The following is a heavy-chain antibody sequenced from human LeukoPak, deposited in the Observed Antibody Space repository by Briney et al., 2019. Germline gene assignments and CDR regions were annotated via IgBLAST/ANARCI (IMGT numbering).Heavy chain of an antibody. CDR1: GFTFSSYA. V-gene: IGHV3-30*04. CDR2: ISYDGSNK. CDR3: AREGQTTISDHDAFDI. J-gene: IGHJ3*02. Sequence: PGGSLRLSCAASGFTFSSYAMHWVRQAPGKGLEWVAVISYDGSNKYYADSVKGRFTISRDNSKNTLYLQMNSLRAEDTVVYYCAREGQTTISDHDAFDIWGQGTMVTVSS. D-gene: IGHD3-9*01.